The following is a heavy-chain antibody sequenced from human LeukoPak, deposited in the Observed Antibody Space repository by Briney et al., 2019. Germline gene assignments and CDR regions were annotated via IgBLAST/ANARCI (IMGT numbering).Heavy chain of an antibody. CDR1: GYTFSGYY. D-gene: IGHD1-26*01. CDR2: INPKSGGT. J-gene: IGHJ6*02. CDR3: ARDPIVGATISGYYGMDV. Sequence: ASVEVSCKASGYTFSGYYIHWVRHAPGQGLEWMGWINPKSGGTSYAQKFQDRVTMTRDTSISTAHMELSRLRSDDTAVYYCARDPIVGATISGYYGMDVWGQGTTVTVSS. V-gene: IGHV1-2*02.